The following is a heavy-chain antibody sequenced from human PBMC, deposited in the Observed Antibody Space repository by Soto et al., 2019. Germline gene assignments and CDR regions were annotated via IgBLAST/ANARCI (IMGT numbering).Heavy chain of an antibody. V-gene: IGHV4-59*01. CDR1: GASISSSY. Sequence: SETLSLTCTVSGASISSSYWSWIRRSPGNGLEWIGYVYYTGSTNYNPSLKSRVTISVDTSKNQFSLKLNSVTAADTAVYYCARGYYDSSGQSNTFDIWGQGTMVTVSS. CDR3: ARGYYDSSGQSNTFDI. CDR2: VYYTGST. D-gene: IGHD3-22*01. J-gene: IGHJ3*02.